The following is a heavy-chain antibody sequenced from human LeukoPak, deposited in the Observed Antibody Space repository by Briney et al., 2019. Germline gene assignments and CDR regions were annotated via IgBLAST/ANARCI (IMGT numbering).Heavy chain of an antibody. CDR2: INPNSGGT. J-gene: IGHJ6*02. D-gene: IGHD1-20*01. CDR3: ARDRPKYNWNPYYYYYYYGMDV. V-gene: IGHV1-2*04. CDR1: GYTFTGYY. Sequence: ASVKVSCKASGYTFTGYYMHWVRQAPGQGLEWMGWINPNSGGTNYAQKFQGWVTMTRDTSISTAYMELSRLRSDDTAVYYCARDRPKYNWNPYYYYYYYGMDVWGQGTTVTVSS.